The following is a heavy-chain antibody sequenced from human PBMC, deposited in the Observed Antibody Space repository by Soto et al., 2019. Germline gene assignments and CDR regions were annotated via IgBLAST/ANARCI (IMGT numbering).Heavy chain of an antibody. Sequence: QVHLEQWGAGLLKPSETLSLTCAVYGGSLSGYFWSWVRQPPGKGLEWIGEINHSGSTNYNPSLKSRVTISADTFKHQFSLRLSSVTAADSGIYYCASYHYYDFGIGSRHYMDVWGRGTTVTVSS. J-gene: IGHJ6*03. CDR3: ASYHYYDFGIGSRHYMDV. CDR1: GGSLSGYF. D-gene: IGHD3-3*01. V-gene: IGHV4-34*01. CDR2: INHSGST.